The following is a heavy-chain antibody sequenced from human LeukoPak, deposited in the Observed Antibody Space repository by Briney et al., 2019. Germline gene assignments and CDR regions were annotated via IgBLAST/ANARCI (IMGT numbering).Heavy chain of an antibody. V-gene: IGHV3-30*02. CDR2: IRYDGSNK. J-gene: IGHJ6*03. CDR3: AKAARPGGYYYYYMDV. Sequence: GGSLRLSCAASGFTFSSYGMHWVRQAPGKGLEWVAFIRYDGSNKYYADSVKGRFTISRDNSKNTLYLQMNSLRAEDTAVYYCAKAARPGGYYYYYMDVWGKGTTVTVSS. D-gene: IGHD6-6*01. CDR1: GFTFSSYG.